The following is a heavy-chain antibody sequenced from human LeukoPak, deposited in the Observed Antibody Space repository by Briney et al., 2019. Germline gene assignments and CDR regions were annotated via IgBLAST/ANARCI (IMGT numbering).Heavy chain of an antibody. CDR3: ARDSPLDSSGYYYPYYFDY. J-gene: IGHJ4*02. CDR2: ICSSSSYI. D-gene: IGHD3-22*01. CDR1: GFTFSSYS. Sequence: GGSLRLSCAASGFTFSSYSMNWVRQAPGKGLEWVSSICSSSSYIYYADSVKGRFTISRDNAKNSLYLQMNSLRAEDTAVYYCARDSPLDSSGYYYPYYFDYWGQGTLVTVSS. V-gene: IGHV3-21*01.